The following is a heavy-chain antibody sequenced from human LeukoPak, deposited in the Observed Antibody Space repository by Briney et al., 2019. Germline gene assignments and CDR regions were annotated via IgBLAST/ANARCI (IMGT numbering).Heavy chain of an antibody. Sequence: GGSLRHSCAAAGSTLSSYAMSWVRQAPGKGLEWVSAISGSGGSTYYADSVKGLFTISRDNSKNSLYLQMNSLRAEDTAVYYCAKTDYDILTGYYLDYWGQGTLVTVSS. J-gene: IGHJ4*02. CDR2: ISGSGGST. CDR1: GSTLSSYA. V-gene: IGHV3-23*01. CDR3: AKTDYDILTGYYLDY. D-gene: IGHD3-9*01.